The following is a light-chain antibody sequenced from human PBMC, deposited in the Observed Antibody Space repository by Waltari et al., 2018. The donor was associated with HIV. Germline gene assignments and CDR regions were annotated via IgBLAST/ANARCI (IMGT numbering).Light chain of an antibody. V-gene: IGKV1-39*01. CDR3: QQSSITPLT. Sequence: SLSASGGDRDSMSCRASENIERYLNWYQQRPGNAPKLLIYGAFTLQTGVPSRFSASGSGTHFTLTIRNLQPEDVALYFCQQSSITPLTFGGGTRVDIK. J-gene: IGKJ4*01. CDR2: GAF. CDR1: ENIERY.